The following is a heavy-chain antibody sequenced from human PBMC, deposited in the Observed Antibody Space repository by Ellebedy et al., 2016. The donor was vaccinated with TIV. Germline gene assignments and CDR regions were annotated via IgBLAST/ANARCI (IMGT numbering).Heavy chain of an antibody. CDR2: IYYSGST. V-gene: IGHV4-39*01. CDR3: ARRALSGYSPDY. D-gene: IGHD5-12*01. J-gene: IGHJ4*02. Sequence: SETLSLTXTVPGGSISSTSYYWGWIRQPPGKGLEWIGSIYYSGSTYYNPSLKSRVTISVDTSKNQFSLKLSSVTAADTAVYYCARRALSGYSPDYWGQGTLVTVSS. CDR1: GGSISSTSYY.